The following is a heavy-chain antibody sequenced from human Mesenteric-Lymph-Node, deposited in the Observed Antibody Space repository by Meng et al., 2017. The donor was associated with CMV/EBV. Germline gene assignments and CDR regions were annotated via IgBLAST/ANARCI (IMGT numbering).Heavy chain of an antibody. D-gene: IGHD6-19*01. Sequence: GESLKISCAASGSTFSSHSMNSVRQAPGKGLEWVSSISSSSSYIYYADSVKGRFTISRDNAKNSLYLQMNSLRAENTAVYYCARVLEYSSGWYERGYYYGMDVWGQGTTVTVSS. J-gene: IGHJ6*02. V-gene: IGHV3-21*01. CDR3: ARVLEYSSGWYERGYYYGMDV. CDR1: GSTFSSHS. CDR2: ISSSSSYI.